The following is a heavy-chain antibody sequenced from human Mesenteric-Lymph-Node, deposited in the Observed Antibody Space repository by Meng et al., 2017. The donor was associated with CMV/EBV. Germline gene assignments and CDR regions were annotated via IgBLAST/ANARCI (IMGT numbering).Heavy chain of an antibody. V-gene: IGHV4-39*07. CDR1: GGSISNYY. CDR3: ARVMVKGGGESDY. Sequence: SETLSLTCTVSGGSISNYYWGWIRQPPGKGLEWIGSSYYTGNTYYNPSLKSRVTISVDTSKNQFSLKLSSVTAADTAVYYCARVMVKGGGESDYWGQGTLVTVSS. CDR2: SYYTGNT. D-gene: IGHD2-8*01. J-gene: IGHJ4*02.